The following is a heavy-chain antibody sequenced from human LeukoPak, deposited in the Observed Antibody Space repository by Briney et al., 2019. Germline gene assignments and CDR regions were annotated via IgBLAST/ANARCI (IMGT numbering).Heavy chain of an antibody. D-gene: IGHD6-13*01. CDR2: IYYSGST. CDR1: GGSISSYY. J-gene: IGHJ4*02. V-gene: IGHV4-59*01. Sequence: SETLSLTCTVSGGSISSYYWSWIRQPPGKGLEWIGYIYYSGSTNYNPSPKSRVTISVDTSKNQFSLKLSSVTAGDTAVYYCARGRIAAAGTVEYFDYWGQGTLVTVSS. CDR3: ARGRIAAAGTVEYFDY.